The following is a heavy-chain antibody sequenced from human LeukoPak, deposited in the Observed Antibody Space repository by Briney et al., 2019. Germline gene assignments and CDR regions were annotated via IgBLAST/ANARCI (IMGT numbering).Heavy chain of an antibody. V-gene: IGHV1-69*05. CDR1: GGTFSSYA. J-gene: IGHJ5*02. CDR2: IIPIFGTA. D-gene: IGHD3-10*01. CDR3: ARTGEHWFDP. Sequence: SVKVSCKASGGTFSSYAISWVRQAPGQGLEWMGGIIPIFGTANYAQKFQGRVTITTGESTSTAYMELSSLRSEDTAVYYCARTGEHWFDPWGQGTLVTVSS.